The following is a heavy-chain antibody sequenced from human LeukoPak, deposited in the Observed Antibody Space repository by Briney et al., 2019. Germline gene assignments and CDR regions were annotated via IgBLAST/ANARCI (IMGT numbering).Heavy chain of an antibody. J-gene: IGHJ2*01. CDR2: IKQDGSEK. Sequence: GGSLRLSCAASGFTFSTYWMNWVRQAPGKGLECVANIKQDGSEKYYVDSVKGRFTLSRDSAKNSLYLQMNSLRAEDTAVYYCARAEWSNWYFDLWGRGTLVTVSS. CDR1: GFTFSTYW. CDR3: ARAEWSNWYFDL. D-gene: IGHD3-3*01. V-gene: IGHV3-7*03.